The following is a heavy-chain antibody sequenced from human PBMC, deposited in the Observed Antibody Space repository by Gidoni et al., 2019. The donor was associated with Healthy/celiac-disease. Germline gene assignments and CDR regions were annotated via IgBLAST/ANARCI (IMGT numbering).Heavy chain of an antibody. CDR1: GGTFSSYA. V-gene: IGHV1-69*01. Sequence: QVQLVQSGAEVKKPGASVKVSCKASGGTFSSYAISWVRQAPGQGLEWMGGIIPIFGTANYAQKFQGRVTITADESTSTAYMELSSLRSEDTAVYYCARDRGGYCSSTSCHIPGDYYYYGMDVWGQGTTVTVSS. CDR2: IIPIFGTA. CDR3: ARDRGGYCSSTSCHIPGDYYYYGMDV. J-gene: IGHJ6*02. D-gene: IGHD2-2*01.